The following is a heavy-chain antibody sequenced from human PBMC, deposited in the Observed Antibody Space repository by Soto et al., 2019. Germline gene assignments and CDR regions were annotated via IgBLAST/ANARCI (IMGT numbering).Heavy chain of an antibody. CDR2: IYYRGNT. D-gene: IGHD5-12*01. CDR1: GGSISSSSYY. Sequence: SETLSLTCTVSGGSISSSSYYWGWIRQPPGKGLEWIGSIYYRGNTYYNPSLKSRVTISVDTSKNQFSLKLSSVTAADTAVYYCARLEMATISRWFDPWGQGTLVT. CDR3: ARLEMATISRWFDP. J-gene: IGHJ5*02. V-gene: IGHV4-39*01.